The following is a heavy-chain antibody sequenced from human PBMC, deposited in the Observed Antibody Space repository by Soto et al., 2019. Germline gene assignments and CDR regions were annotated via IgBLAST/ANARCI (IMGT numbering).Heavy chain of an antibody. J-gene: IGHJ4*02. CDR2: ISSGGTTT. CDR3: AREGGSIGGWFGRKFDS. D-gene: IGHD6-19*01. Sequence: GGSLRLSCRASGFSFSTHAMSWVRQAPGKRLEWVSSISSGGTTTFYAASVEGRFTISRDKSKNTLYLQMNSLRADDTAVYYCAREGGSIGGWFGRKFDSWGQGTQVTVSS. CDR1: GFSFSTHA. V-gene: IGHV3-23*01.